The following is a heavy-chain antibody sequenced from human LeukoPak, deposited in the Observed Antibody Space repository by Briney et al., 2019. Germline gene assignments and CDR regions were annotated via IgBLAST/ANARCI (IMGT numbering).Heavy chain of an antibody. CDR1: GGSISSSSYY. CDR3: AFRATMSLSHQHYYMDV. Sequence: PSETLSLTCTVSGGSISSSSYYWGWIRQPPGKGLEWIGSIYYSGSTYYNPSLKSRVTISVDTSKNQFSLKLSSVTAADTAVYYCAFRATMSLSHQHYYMDVWGKGTTVTISS. V-gene: IGHV4-39*07. D-gene: IGHD3-22*01. J-gene: IGHJ6*03. CDR2: IYYSGST.